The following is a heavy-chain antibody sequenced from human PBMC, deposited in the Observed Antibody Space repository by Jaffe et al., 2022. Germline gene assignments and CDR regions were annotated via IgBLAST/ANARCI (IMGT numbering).Heavy chain of an antibody. Sequence: EVQLVQSGPEVKKAGESLKISCKASGYSFPNNWIGWVRQMPGKGLEWMGIMKPADGDIRFSPSFEGQIIISADESLSLAYLQWSALKASDTAMYYCVKGGAYGSVDVWGQGTMVTVSS. CDR2: MKPADGDI. CDR1: GYSFPNNW. CDR3: VKGGAYGSVDV. J-gene: IGHJ3*01. V-gene: IGHV5-51*03. D-gene: IGHD3-10*01.